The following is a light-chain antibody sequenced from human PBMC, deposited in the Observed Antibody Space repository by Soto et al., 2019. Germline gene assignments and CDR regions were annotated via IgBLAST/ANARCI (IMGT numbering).Light chain of an antibody. CDR3: TSYAGSNKI. Sequence: QSALTQPPSASGSPGQSVTISCTGTSSDVGGYDYVSWYQQYPGKAPKLIIYEVTKRPSGVPDRFSGSKSGNTASLTVSGLRAEDEADYYCTSYAGSNKIFGGGTKLTVL. CDR1: SSDVGGYDY. CDR2: EVT. J-gene: IGLJ2*01. V-gene: IGLV2-8*01.